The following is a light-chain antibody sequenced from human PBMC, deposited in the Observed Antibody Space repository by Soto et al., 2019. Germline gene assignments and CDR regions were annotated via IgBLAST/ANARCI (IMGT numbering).Light chain of an antibody. J-gene: IGLJ2*01. V-gene: IGLV2-11*01. CDR2: DVS. CDR1: SSDVGGYNY. CDR3: CSYAGSYTEV. Sequence: QSALTQPRSVSGSPGQSVTISCTGTSSDVGGYNYVSWYQQHPGKAPKLMIYDVSKRPSGVPDRFSGSKSGNTASLTISGLQAEDEAEYYCCSYAGSYTEVFGGGTKVTVL.